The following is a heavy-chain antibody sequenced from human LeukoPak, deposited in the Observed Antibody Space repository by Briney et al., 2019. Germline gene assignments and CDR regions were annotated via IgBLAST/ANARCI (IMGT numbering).Heavy chain of an antibody. CDR2: IYNSGTT. Sequence: SQTLSLTCAVSGGFISGGNHYWRWIRQPAGKGLEWIGRIYNSGTTDYNPSLKSRVTISVDTSKNHFSLKLTSVTAADTAVYYCARGGDGYNYFDYWGQGTLVTVSS. CDR1: GGFISGGNHY. V-gene: IGHV4-61*02. CDR3: ARGGDGYNYFDY. J-gene: IGHJ4*02. D-gene: IGHD5-24*01.